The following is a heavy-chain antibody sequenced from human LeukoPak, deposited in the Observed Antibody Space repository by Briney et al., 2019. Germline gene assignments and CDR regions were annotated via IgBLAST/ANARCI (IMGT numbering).Heavy chain of an antibody. Sequence: GGSLRLSCVASGFNFSTHGMHWVRQAPGKGLEWVSVIYFDGASKYYANSVKGRFTNSRDNSKSTLFLQMSSLRVEDTATYYCARGTGAGPAAILAYWGQGTPVTVSS. CDR1: GFNFSTHG. CDR2: IYFDGASK. V-gene: IGHV3-33*01. D-gene: IGHD2-2*01. J-gene: IGHJ4*02. CDR3: ARGTGAGPAAILAY.